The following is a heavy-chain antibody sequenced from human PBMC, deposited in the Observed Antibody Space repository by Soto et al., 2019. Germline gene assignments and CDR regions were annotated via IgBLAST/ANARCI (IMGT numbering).Heavy chain of an antibody. CDR1: GYTFTSYY. CDR2: INPSGGST. Sequence: QVQLVQSGAEVKKPGASVKVSCKASGYTFTSYYMHWVRQAPGQGLEWMGIINPSGGSTSYAQKFQGRVTMTRDTSTSTVYMELSSLRSEDTAVYYCARVAVTAYYYYYGMDVWGQGTTVTVSS. J-gene: IGHJ6*02. V-gene: IGHV1-46*01. CDR3: ARVAVTAYYYYYGMDV. D-gene: IGHD2-21*02.